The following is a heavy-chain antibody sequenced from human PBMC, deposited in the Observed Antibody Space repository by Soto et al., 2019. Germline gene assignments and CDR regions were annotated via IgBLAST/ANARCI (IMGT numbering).Heavy chain of an antibody. D-gene: IGHD3-22*01. CDR1: GGSLITYY. J-gene: IGHJ4*02. CDR3: ARFYYDGSRYHSALDH. CDR2: IFYSGGT. V-gene: IGHV4-59*12. Sequence: SETLSLTCTVSGGSLITYYWSWIRQPPGKGLEWIGYIFYSGGTNYNPSLNSRVTISADTSKNQFSLKLSSVTAADTAVYYCARFYYDGSRYHSALDHWGQGILVTVSS.